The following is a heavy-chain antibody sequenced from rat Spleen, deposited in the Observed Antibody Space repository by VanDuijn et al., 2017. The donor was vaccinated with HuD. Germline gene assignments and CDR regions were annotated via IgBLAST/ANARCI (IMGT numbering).Heavy chain of an antibody. D-gene: IGHD1-11*01. J-gene: IGHJ2*01. CDR1: GFTFSDYN. Sequence: EVQLVESGGGLVQPGRSLKLSCAASGFTFSDYNMAWVRQAPKKGLEWVASISVSGGSSYYRDSVKGRFTLSRDNAKSTLYLQMDSLRSEDTATYYCITDYGGYGDLFDYWGQGVMVTVSS. CDR3: ITDYGGYGDLFDY. CDR2: ISVSGGSS. V-gene: IGHV5-20*01.